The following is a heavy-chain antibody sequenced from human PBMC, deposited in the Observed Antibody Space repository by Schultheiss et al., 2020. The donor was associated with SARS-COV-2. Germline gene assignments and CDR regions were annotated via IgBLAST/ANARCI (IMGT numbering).Heavy chain of an antibody. CDR2: IYSGGST. CDR1: GFTVSSNY. Sequence: GESLKISCAASGFTVSSNYMSWVRQAPGKGLEWVSVIYSGGSTYYADSVKGRFTISRDNSKNTLYLQMNSLRAEDTAVYYCARDRTGEVVPAAHYPWGQGTLVTVSS. D-gene: IGHD2-2*01. CDR3: ARDRTGEVVPAAHYP. J-gene: IGHJ5*02. V-gene: IGHV3-66*01.